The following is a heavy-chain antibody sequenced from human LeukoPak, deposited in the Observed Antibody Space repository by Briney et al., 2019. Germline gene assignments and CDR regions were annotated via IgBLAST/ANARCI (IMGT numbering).Heavy chain of an antibody. D-gene: IGHD3-22*01. CDR2: IYHSGST. CDR3: ARDYPPTGVVVISYFDY. Sequence: SETLSLTCTVSGYSISSGYYWGWIRQPPGKGLEWIGSIYHSGSTYYNPSLKSRVTISVDTSKNQFSLKLSSVTAADTAVYYCARDYPPTGVVVISYFDYWGQGTLVTVSS. J-gene: IGHJ4*02. CDR1: GYSISSGYY. V-gene: IGHV4-38-2*02.